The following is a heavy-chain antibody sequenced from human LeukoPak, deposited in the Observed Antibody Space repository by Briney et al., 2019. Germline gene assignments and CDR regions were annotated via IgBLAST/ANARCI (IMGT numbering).Heavy chain of an antibody. CDR2: IRYDGSNK. CDR1: GFTFSTYS. J-gene: IGHJ6*04. Sequence: GGSLRLSCAASGFTFSTYSMNWVRQAPGKGLEWVAFIRYDGSNKYSADSVKGRFTLSRDNSKNTLYLQMNSLRAEDTAVYYCARDRYFSNYNWGKGTTVTVSS. D-gene: IGHD4-11*01. V-gene: IGHV3-30*02. CDR3: ARDRYFSNYN.